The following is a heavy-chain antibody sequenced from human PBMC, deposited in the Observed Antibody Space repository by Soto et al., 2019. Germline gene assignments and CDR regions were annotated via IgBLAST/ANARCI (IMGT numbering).Heavy chain of an antibody. V-gene: IGHV4-39*01. CDR1: GGSISSSHYY. Sequence: PSETLSLTCTFSGGSISSSHYYWGWIRQPPGKGLEWIGSIYYSGSTYYNPSLKSRVTLSVDTSKNQFSLKLTSVTAADSAVYYCARHPSRIVSSGNPWFDPWGQGTLVTVSS. CDR3: ARHPSRIVSSGNPWFDP. D-gene: IGHD6-13*01. CDR2: IYYSGST. J-gene: IGHJ5*02.